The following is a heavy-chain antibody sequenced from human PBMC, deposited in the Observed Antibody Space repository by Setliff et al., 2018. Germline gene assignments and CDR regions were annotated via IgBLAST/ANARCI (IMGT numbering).Heavy chain of an antibody. J-gene: IGHJ5*02. D-gene: IGHD5-18*01. Sequence: ETLSLTCTVSGGSISSSSCYWGWIRQPPGKGLEWIGTIYYSGSTYYNPSLKSRVTISVDTSKNQFSLKLSSVTAADTAVYYCARRRDTAMVQIKLPPPHRLGRWFDPWGQGTLVTVSS. CDR1: GGSISSSSCY. V-gene: IGHV4-39*07. CDR2: IYYSGST. CDR3: ARRRDTAMVQIKLPPPHRLGRWFDP.